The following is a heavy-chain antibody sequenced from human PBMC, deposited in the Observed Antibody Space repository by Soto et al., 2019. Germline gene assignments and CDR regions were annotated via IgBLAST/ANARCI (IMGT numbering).Heavy chain of an antibody. CDR1: GFTFSSYW. CDR2: INSDGSST. D-gene: IGHD3-3*01. V-gene: IGHV3-74*01. J-gene: IGHJ6*04. CDR3: ARDGVTIFGLVKMDV. Sequence: EVQLVESGGGLVQPGGSLRLSCAASGFTFSSYWMHWVRQAPGKGLVWVSRINSDGSSTSYADSVKGRFTISRDNAKNTLYLQMNSLRAEDTAVYYCARDGVTIFGLVKMDVWGKGTTVTVSS.